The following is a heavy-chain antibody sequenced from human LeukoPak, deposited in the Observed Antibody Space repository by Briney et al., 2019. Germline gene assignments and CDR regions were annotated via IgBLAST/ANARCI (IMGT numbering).Heavy chain of an antibody. CDR2: ISENGDNT. CDR1: GFTFNNYP. V-gene: IGHV3-23*01. Sequence: GGSLRLSCAASGFTFNNYPMSWVRQAPGEGLQWVSSISENGDNTWHAASVKGRFTISRDNSKNTLYLQMNSLRAEDTAVYYCAKDQPIGYYDSSGYREFDYWGQGTLVTVSS. CDR3: AKDQPIGYYDSSGYREFDY. J-gene: IGHJ4*02. D-gene: IGHD3-22*01.